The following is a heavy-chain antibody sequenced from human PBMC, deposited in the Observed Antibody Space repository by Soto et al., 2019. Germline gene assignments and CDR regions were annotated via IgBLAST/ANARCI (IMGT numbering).Heavy chain of an antibody. J-gene: IGHJ3*02. D-gene: IGHD6-6*01. CDR2: ISPNSGGT. Sequence: AASVKVSCKASGYTFTDYYMHWVRQAPGQGLEWMGWISPNSGGTNYAQKFQGRVTMTRDTSISTAYMVLSRLRSDDTAVYYCARDHPGIASRPFAFDIWGPGTMVTVSS. CDR3: ARDHPGIASRPFAFDI. V-gene: IGHV1-2*02. CDR1: GYTFTDYY.